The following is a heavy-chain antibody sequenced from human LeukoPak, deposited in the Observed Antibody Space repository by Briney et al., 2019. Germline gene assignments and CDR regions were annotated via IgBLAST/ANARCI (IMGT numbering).Heavy chain of an antibody. Sequence: GGSLRLSCAASGFTFSSYGMHWVRQAPGKGLEWVAVIWYDGSNKYYADSVKGRFTISRDNSKNTLYLQMNSLRAEDTAVYYCAREGEVGATLDYWGQGTLVTLSS. J-gene: IGHJ4*02. CDR2: IWYDGSNK. CDR1: GFTFSSYG. CDR3: AREGEVGATLDY. D-gene: IGHD1-26*01. V-gene: IGHV3-33*01.